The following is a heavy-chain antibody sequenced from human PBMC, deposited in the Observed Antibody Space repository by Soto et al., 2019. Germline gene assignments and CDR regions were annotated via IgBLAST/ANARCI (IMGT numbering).Heavy chain of an antibody. CDR1: GFTFGFYA. CDR3: ASPTRGLGDYFAVGDGFDI. D-gene: IGHD4-17*01. V-gene: IGHV3-30-3*01. Sequence: GGSLRLSCAASGFTFGFYAMHWVRQAPGKGLEWVAVISYDGSSKYYADSVKGRFTISRDNSKNTLFLQMNSLRSEDTAVYRCASPTRGLGDYFAVGDGFDIRGQGTMVTVSS. J-gene: IGHJ3*02. CDR2: ISYDGSSK.